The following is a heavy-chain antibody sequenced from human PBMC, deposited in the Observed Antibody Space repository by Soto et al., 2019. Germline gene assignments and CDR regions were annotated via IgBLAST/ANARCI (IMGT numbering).Heavy chain of an antibody. J-gene: IGHJ4*02. CDR3: ARIDRLDGYSGYDYSSPFDY. CDR1: GYTFTSYY. Sequence: GASVKVSCKASGYTFTSYYMHWVRQAPGQGLEWMGIINPSGGSTSYAQKFQGRVTMTRDTSTSTVYMELSSLRSEDTAVYYCARIDRLDGYSGYDYSSPFDYWGQGTLVTVS. V-gene: IGHV1-46*01. D-gene: IGHD5-12*01. CDR2: INPSGGST.